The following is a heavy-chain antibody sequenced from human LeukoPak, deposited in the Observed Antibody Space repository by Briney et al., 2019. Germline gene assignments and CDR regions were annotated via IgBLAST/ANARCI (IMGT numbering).Heavy chain of an antibody. CDR3: ARGHYGLDY. CDR2: INPDGSEK. D-gene: IGHD4-17*01. V-gene: IGHV3-7*01. CDR1: GFTFINHW. Sequence: GGSLRFSCAASGFTFINHWMSWVRQAPGKGLEWVASINPDGSEKYYVDSVKGRFTISRDNAKNSMYLQMNSLRAEDTAMYYCARGHYGLDYWGQGTLVTVSS. J-gene: IGHJ4*02.